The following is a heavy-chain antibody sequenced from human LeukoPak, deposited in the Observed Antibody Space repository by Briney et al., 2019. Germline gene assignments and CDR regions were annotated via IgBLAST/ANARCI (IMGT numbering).Heavy chain of an antibody. CDR1: GGSFSGYY. J-gene: IGHJ6*03. V-gene: IGHV4-34*01. CDR2: INHSGST. D-gene: IGHD3-3*01. CDR3: ARTITIFGVASNYYYMDV. Sequence: PSETLSLTCAVYGGSFSGYYWSWIRQPPGKGLEWIGEINHSGSTNYNPSLKSRVTISVDTSKNQFSLKLSSVTAADTAVYYCARTITIFGVASNYYYMDVWGKGTTVTVSS.